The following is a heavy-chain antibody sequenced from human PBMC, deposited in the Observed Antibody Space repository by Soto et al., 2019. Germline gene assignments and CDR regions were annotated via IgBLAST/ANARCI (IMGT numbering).Heavy chain of an antibody. D-gene: IGHD3-22*01. CDR3: AKEMTSGYYLFDY. V-gene: IGHV3-23*01. J-gene: IGHJ4*02. CDR2: ISGTGGST. CDR1: GLNFTSYA. Sequence: GGSLRVSCAASGLNFTSYAMSWVRQDPGKGLEWVSTISGTGGSTYYPDSVKGRFTISRDNSKNTVYLQMNSLRAEDAAVYYCAKEMTSGYYLFDYWGQGTLVTVSS.